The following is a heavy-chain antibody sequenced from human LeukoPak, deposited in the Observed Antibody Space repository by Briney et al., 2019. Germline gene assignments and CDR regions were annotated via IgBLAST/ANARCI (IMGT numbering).Heavy chain of an antibody. V-gene: IGHV3-21*01. CDR1: GFTFSSYS. D-gene: IGHD3-3*01. J-gene: IGHJ4*02. Sequence: PGASLRLSCAASGFTFSSYSMYWVRQAPGKGLEWVSSISSSSSYIYYADSVKGRFTISRDNAKNSLYLQMNSLRAEDTAVYYCARARDFWSGYYTWFDYWGQGTLVTVSS. CDR2: ISSSSSYI. CDR3: ARARDFWSGYYTWFDY.